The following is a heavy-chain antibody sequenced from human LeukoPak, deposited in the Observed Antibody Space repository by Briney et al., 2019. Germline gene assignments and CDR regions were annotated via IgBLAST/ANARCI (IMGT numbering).Heavy chain of an antibody. J-gene: IGHJ4*02. Sequence: GSLRLSCAASGFTFSSYAMSWIRQPPGKGLEWIGSIYYSGSTYYNPSLKSRVTISVDTSKNQFSLKLSSATAADTAVYYCARDQTYGSGSFDYWGQGTLVTVSS. D-gene: IGHD3-10*01. CDR1: GFTFSSYA. CDR2: IYYSGST. CDR3: ARDQTYGSGSFDY. V-gene: IGHV4-39*07.